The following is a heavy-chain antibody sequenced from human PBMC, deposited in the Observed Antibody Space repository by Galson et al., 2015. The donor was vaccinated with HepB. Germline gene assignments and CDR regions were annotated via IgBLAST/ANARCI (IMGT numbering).Heavy chain of an antibody. J-gene: IGHJ6*02. Sequence: SLRLSCAASGFTFSTYIMNWVRQAPGKGLEWVSSISSSNGFIYYADSVKGRFTISRDNAKSSLFLHMNSLRAEDTAVYYCARDPTGTDYYGLEVWGQGTTVSVSS. V-gene: IGHV3-21*01. CDR1: GFTFSTYI. D-gene: IGHD1-1*01. CDR2: ISSSNGFI. CDR3: ARDPTGTDYYGLEV.